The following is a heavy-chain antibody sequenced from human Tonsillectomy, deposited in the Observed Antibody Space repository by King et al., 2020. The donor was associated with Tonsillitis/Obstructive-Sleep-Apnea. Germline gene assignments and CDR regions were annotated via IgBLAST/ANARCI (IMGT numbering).Heavy chain of an antibody. CDR3: AKDPPRGGVTGGRAFEI. Sequence: VQLVESGGGLVQPGGSLRLSCAASGFTFSGYAMTWVRQAPGKGLEWVSSISGNGDTTFYADSVKGRFTISRENSKNTLYLQMNSLRAEDTAVYYCAKDPPRGGVTGGRAFEIWGQGTMVTVSS. V-gene: IGHV3-23*04. CDR1: GFTFSGYA. D-gene: IGHD3-16*01. J-gene: IGHJ3*02. CDR2: ISGNGDTT.